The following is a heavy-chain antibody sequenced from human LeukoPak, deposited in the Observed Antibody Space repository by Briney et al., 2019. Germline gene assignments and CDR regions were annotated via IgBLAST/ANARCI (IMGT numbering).Heavy chain of an antibody. J-gene: IGHJ4*02. CDR1: GGSISSGGYY. CDR2: IYHSGST. CDR3: ARGLYVLRFLEWLPTGLDY. V-gene: IGHV4-30-2*01. D-gene: IGHD3-3*01. Sequence: SQTLSLTCTVSGGSISSGGYYWSWIRQPPGKGLEWIGYIYHSGSTYYNPSLKSRVTISVDRSKNQFSLKLSSVTAADTAVYYCARGLYVLRFLEWLPTGLDYWGQGTLVTVSS.